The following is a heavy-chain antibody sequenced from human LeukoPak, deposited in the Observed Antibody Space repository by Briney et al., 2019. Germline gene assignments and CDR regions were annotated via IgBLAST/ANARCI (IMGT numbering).Heavy chain of an antibody. CDR3: ARDYFLNDFDY. Sequence: ASVKVSCESSGYTFTDHFIHWVRQAPGQGLEWVGEINPYNGYTKYAWRLQGRVTMTRDTSISTAFMEVSRLTSDDTAVYYCARDYFLNDFDYWGQGTLVTVAS. CDR2: INPYNGYT. CDR1: GYTFTDHF. D-gene: IGHD3-9*01. V-gene: IGHV1-2*02. J-gene: IGHJ4*02.